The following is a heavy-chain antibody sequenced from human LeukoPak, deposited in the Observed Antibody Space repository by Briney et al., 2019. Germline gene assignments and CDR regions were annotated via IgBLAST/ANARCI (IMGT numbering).Heavy chain of an antibody. J-gene: IGHJ5*02. D-gene: IGHD3-10*01. Sequence: SETLSLTCTVSGGSISSYYWSWIRQPPGKGLEWIGYIYYSGSTNYNPSLKSRVTISVDTSKNQFSLKLSSVTAADTAVYYCAREVLWFGELLWFDPWGQGTLVTVSS. CDR3: AREVLWFGELLWFDP. CDR1: GGSISSYY. CDR2: IYYSGST. V-gene: IGHV4-59*01.